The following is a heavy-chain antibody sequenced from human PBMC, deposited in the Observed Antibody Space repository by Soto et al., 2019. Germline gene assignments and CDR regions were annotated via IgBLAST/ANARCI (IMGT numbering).Heavy chain of an antibody. D-gene: IGHD3-3*01. Sequence: EVQLLESGGGLVQPGGSLRLSCAASGFTFSSYAMTWVRQAPGKGLEWVSAILADGGGRYYAGSVQGRFAISRDNSQNMLYLDMSSLRAEDTALYFCVTEATRSFDFDFWGQGSLVTVSS. V-gene: IGHV3-23*01. J-gene: IGHJ4*02. CDR2: ILADGGGR. CDR1: GFTFSSYA. CDR3: VTEATRSFDFDF.